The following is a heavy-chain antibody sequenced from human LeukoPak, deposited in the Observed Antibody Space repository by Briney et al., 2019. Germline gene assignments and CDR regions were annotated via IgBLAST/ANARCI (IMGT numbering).Heavy chain of an antibody. Sequence: GASVKVSCKASGYTFTSYGISWVRQAPGQGHEWMGWISAYNGNTNYAQKLQGRVTMTTDTSTSTAYMELRSLRSDDTAVYYCARSGYYDSSGYQFDYWGQGTLVTVSS. CDR3: ARSGYYDSSGYQFDY. D-gene: IGHD3-22*01. V-gene: IGHV1-18*01. CDR2: ISAYNGNT. J-gene: IGHJ4*02. CDR1: GYTFTSYG.